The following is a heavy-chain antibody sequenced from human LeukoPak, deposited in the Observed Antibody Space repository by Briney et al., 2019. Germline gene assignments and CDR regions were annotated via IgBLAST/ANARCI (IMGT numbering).Heavy chain of an antibody. Sequence: GGSLRLSCAASGFTFSDYYMSWIRQAPGKGLEWISYSNTDGTISYADSVKGRFTISRDNAENSLYLQMNSLRDEDTAVYFCVRDRDYAFDFWGQGTMVTVSS. CDR3: VRDRDYAFDF. J-gene: IGHJ3*01. CDR1: GFTFSDYY. CDR2: SNTDGTI. V-gene: IGHV3-11*04.